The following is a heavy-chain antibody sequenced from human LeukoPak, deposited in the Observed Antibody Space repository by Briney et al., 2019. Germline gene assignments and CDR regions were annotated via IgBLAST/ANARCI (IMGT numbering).Heavy chain of an antibody. CDR3: ARGGPLLWFGELSHYFDY. CDR2: INPNSGGT. D-gene: IGHD3-10*01. Sequence: GASVKVSCKASGYTFTGYYMHWVRQAPGQGLEWMGWINPNSGGTNYAQKFQGRVTMTRDTSISTAYMELSRLRSDDTAVYYCARGGPLLWFGELSHYFDYWGQGTLVTVSS. V-gene: IGHV1-2*02. CDR1: GYTFTGYY. J-gene: IGHJ4*02.